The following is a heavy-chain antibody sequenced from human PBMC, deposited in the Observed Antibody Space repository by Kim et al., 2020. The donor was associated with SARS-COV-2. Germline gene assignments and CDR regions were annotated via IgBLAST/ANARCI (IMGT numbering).Heavy chain of an antibody. CDR1: GGSFSGYY. V-gene: IGHV4-34*01. CDR2: INHSGST. Sequence: SETLSLTCAVYGGSFSGYYWSWIRQPPGKGLEWIGEINHSGSTNYNPSLKSRVTISVDTSKNQFSLKLSSVTAADTAVYYCARVPYSSSWYGNKNWFDPWGQGTLVTVSS. CDR3: ARVPYSSSWYGNKNWFDP. J-gene: IGHJ5*02. D-gene: IGHD6-13*01.